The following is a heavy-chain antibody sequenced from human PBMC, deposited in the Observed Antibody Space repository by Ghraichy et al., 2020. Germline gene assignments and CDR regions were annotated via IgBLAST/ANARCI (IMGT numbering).Heavy chain of an antibody. CDR2: IYSGGSS. J-gene: IGHJ4*02. Sequence: GESLNISCAASGFTVSSNYMSWVRQAPGKGLEWVSVIYSGGSSYYADSVKGRFTISRDNSKNTLYLQMNSLRAEDTAVYYCARASAAAGYFDYWGQGTLVTVSS. D-gene: IGHD6-13*01. CDR1: GFTVSSNY. CDR3: ARASAAAGYFDY. V-gene: IGHV3-53*01.